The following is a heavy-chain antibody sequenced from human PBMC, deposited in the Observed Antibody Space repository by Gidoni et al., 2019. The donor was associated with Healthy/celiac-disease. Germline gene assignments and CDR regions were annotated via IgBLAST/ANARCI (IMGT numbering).Heavy chain of an antibody. Sequence: EVQLVESGGGLVKPGGSLRLSCAASGFTFRSYSMNWVRQAPGKGLEWVSSISSSSSYIYYADSVKGRFTISRDNAKNSLYLQMNSLRAEDTAVYYCASEVAATRYFDLWGRGTLVTVSS. CDR2: ISSSSSYI. J-gene: IGHJ2*01. CDR3: ASEVAATRYFDL. V-gene: IGHV3-21*01. CDR1: GFTFRSYS. D-gene: IGHD2-15*01.